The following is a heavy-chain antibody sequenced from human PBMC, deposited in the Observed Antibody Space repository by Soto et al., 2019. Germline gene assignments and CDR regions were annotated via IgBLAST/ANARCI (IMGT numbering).Heavy chain of an antibody. V-gene: IGHV1-2*02. CDR1: GYTFTDYF. J-gene: IGHJ6*02. CDR2: INPNSGDT. D-gene: IGHD3-16*01. CDR3: ARDLGFRYYDYALDV. Sequence: QVPVVQSGAEVRKPGASVKVSCKASGYTFTDYFMHWVRQAPGQGLEWMGWINPNSGDTIYARKFQGRVTMTRDTSINTAHMELSSLSSDDTAVYYCARDLGFRYYDYALDVWGQGTTVTVSS.